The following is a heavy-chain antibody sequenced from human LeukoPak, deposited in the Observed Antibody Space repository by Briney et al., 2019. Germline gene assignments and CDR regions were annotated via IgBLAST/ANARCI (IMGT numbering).Heavy chain of an antibody. CDR2: ISSSSSSI. CDR3: ARSVTRKFDY. J-gene: IGHJ4*02. V-gene: IGHV3-48*02. D-gene: IGHD4-17*01. CDR1: EFTFSNYA. Sequence: PGGSLRLSCAASEFTFSNYAMNWVRQAPGKGLEWVSSISSSSSSIYYADSVKGRFTISRDNAKNSLYLQMNSLRDEDTAVYYCARSVTRKFDYWGQGTLVTVSS.